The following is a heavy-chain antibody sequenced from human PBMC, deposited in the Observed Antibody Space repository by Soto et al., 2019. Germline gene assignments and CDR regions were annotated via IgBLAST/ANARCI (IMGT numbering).Heavy chain of an antibody. CDR1: GASIISSSYY. CDR2: INFSGST. J-gene: IGHJ6*02. CDR3: ASSTSCYDESCVDV. D-gene: IGHD2-2*01. V-gene: IGHV4-39*01. Sequence: SETLSLTCTVSGASIISSSYYWGWIRQPPGKGLEWIGSINFSGSTYYNPSLKSRVTISADTSKNQFSLKLRSVTAADTAVYYCASSTSCYDESCVDVWGQGTMVTVSS.